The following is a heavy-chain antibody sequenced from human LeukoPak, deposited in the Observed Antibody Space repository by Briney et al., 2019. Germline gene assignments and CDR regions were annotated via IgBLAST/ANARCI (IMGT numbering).Heavy chain of an antibody. CDR3: ARDGDSIYCSSTSCPIWFDP. V-gene: IGHV1-2*02. CDR2: INPNSGGT. Sequence: ASVKVSCKASGYTFTGYYMHWVRQAPGQGLEWMGWINPNSGGTNYAQKFQGRVTMTRDTSISTAYMELSSLRSEDTAVYYCARDGDSIYCSSTSCPIWFDPWGQGTLVTVSS. D-gene: IGHD2-2*01. J-gene: IGHJ5*02. CDR1: GYTFTGYY.